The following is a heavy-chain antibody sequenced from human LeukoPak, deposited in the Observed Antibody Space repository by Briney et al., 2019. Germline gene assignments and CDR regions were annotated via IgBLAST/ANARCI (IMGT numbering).Heavy chain of an antibody. D-gene: IGHD5-12*01. CDR2: IYYGGNI. Sequence: PSETLSLTCSVSGDSIAATSYFWAWIRQPPGKGLEWIGSIYYGGNINYVPSLQSRVTISIDKSKNQFSMSLTSVTAAYTHVYFCAREIRYTYDPNWFHPWGQGTLVTVSS. V-gene: IGHV4-39*02. CDR1: GDSIAATSYF. CDR3: AREIRYTYDPNWFHP. J-gene: IGHJ5*02.